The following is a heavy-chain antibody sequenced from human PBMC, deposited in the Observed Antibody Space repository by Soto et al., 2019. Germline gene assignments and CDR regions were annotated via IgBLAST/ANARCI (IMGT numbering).Heavy chain of an antibody. CDR3: AKDPLTVTPYFDY. Sequence: EVQVLESGGGLVQPGGSLRLSCAASGFTFSNYAMSWVRQAPGKGLEWVSTISGSGDTTDYVDSVKGRFTISRDKSKNTRYLQMNSLRAEDTAVDYCAKDPLTVTPYFDYWGQGTLVTVSS. V-gene: IGHV3-23*01. D-gene: IGHD4-17*01. J-gene: IGHJ4*02. CDR1: GFTFSNYA. CDR2: ISGSGDTT.